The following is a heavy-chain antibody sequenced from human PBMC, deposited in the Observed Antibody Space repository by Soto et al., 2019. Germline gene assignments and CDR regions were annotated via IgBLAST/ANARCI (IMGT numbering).Heavy chain of an antibody. J-gene: IGHJ6*02. CDR1: GFSVTTNY. D-gene: IGHD1-26*01. CDR3: AKKPPSSIQGWAFGMDV. CDR2: IFTGGST. V-gene: IGHV3-53*02. Sequence: EVQLVETGGGLIQPGGSLRLSCLASGFSVTTNYIIWVRQPPGKGLEWVAIIFTGGSTNYSAAVKGGFSISSDNSKNKVYLQMNNLRVEDTAVYYCAKKPPSSIQGWAFGMDVWGQGTTVSVSS.